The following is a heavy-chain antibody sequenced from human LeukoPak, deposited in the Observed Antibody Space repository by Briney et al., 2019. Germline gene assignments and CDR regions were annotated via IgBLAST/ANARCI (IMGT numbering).Heavy chain of an antibody. Sequence: ASGKVSCKAAGYTFTSYGISWVRQAPGQGIEWMGWISAYNGNTNYAQKLQGRVTMTTDTSTSTAYMELRSLRSDDTAVYYCAREATGDFDYWGQGTLVTVSS. CDR2: ISAYNGNT. CDR1: GYTFTSYG. J-gene: IGHJ4*02. D-gene: IGHD1-14*01. CDR3: AREATGDFDY. V-gene: IGHV1-18*01.